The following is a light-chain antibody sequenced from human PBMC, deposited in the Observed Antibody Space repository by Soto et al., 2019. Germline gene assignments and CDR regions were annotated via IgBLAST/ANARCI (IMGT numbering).Light chain of an antibody. V-gene: IGKV4-1*01. J-gene: IGKJ1*01. CDR3: QQYYSYPHT. Sequence: DIVMTQSPDSLAVSLGERATINCKSSQSVLYSSNNKNYLAWFQQKPRQPPKLLIYWASTRVSGVPDRFSGSGSGTDFTLTISCLQSEDFATYYCQQYYSYPHTFGQGTKVEIK. CDR2: WAS. CDR1: QSVLYSSNNKNY.